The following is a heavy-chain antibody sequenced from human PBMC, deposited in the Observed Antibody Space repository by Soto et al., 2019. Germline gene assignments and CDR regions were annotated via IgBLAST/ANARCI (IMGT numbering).Heavy chain of an antibody. D-gene: IGHD6-6*01. Sequence: PGGSLRLSCAASGFTFSDYYMNWIRQAPGKGLEWVSYISSGAITIYYADSVKGRFTISRDNVKNSLYLQMNSLRAEDTAVYYCAGQYSSSSVEFWGQGTLVTVSS. CDR2: ISSGAITI. CDR3: AGQYSSSSVEF. J-gene: IGHJ4*02. V-gene: IGHV3-11*01. CDR1: GFTFSDYY.